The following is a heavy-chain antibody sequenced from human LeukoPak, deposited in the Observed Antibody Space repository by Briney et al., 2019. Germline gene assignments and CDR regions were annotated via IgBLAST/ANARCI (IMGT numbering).Heavy chain of an antibody. D-gene: IGHD3-16*01. V-gene: IGHV3-9*01. J-gene: IGHJ5*02. CDR3: ARRAGGLARNNWFDP. Sequence: PGGSLRLSCAASGFTFDDYAMHWVRQAPGKGLEWVSGISWNSGSIGYADPVKGRFTISRDNAKNSLYLQMNSLRAVDTAVYYCARRAGGLARNNWFDPWGQGTPVTVSS. CDR1: GFTFDDYA. CDR2: ISWNSGSI.